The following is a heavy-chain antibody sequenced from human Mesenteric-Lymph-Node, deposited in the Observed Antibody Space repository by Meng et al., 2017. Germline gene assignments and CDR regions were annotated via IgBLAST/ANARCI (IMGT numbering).Heavy chain of an antibody. D-gene: IGHD3-3*01. V-gene: IGHV1-69*10. J-gene: IGHJ4*02. Sequence: QVQLVQSGVELKKPGSPVKVSCEASGGTFGSLAINWVRQSPAQGLEWMGGIIPILGITNYAQKFQGRVTITADKSTSTVHMELSRLTSDDTAVYYCARQKRSASYFFDYWGQETLVTVSS. CDR2: IIPILGIT. CDR3: ARQKRSASYFFDY. CDR1: GGTFGSLA.